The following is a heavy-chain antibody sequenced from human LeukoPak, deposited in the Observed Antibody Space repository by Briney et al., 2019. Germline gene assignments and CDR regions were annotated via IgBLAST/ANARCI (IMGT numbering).Heavy chain of an antibody. CDR2: TFYRSKWYY. V-gene: IGHV6-1*01. J-gene: IGHJ4*02. D-gene: IGHD2-2*01. CDR1: GDSVSSNSAA. Sequence: SQTLSLTCAISGDSVSSNSAAWNWVRQSPSKVLEWLGRTFYRSKWYYEYAVSVKGRVTINPDTSKNQFSLQLNSVTPEDTAVYFCARGSCRTPSCYHFDYWGQGTLFTVSS. CDR3: ARGSCRTPSCYHFDY.